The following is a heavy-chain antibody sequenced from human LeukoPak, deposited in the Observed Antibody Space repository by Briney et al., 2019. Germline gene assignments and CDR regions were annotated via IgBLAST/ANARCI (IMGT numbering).Heavy chain of an antibody. CDR1: GYTFTGYY. Sequence: ASVKVSCKASGYTFTGYYMHWVRQAPGQGLEWMGRINPNSGGTNYAQKFQGRVIMTRDTSISTAHMELSRLRSDDTAVYYCARAGRYCSGGSCYYIYWGQGTLVTVSS. CDR3: ARAGRYCSGGSCYYIY. V-gene: IGHV1-2*06. D-gene: IGHD2-15*01. J-gene: IGHJ4*02. CDR2: INPNSGGT.